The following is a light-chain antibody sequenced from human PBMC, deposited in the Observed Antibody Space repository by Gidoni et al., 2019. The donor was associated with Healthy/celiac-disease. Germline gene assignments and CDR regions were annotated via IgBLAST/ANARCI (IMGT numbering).Light chain of an antibody. CDR2: DAS. CDR1: QSVSSY. CDR3: QQRRNWPLRVT. V-gene: IGKV3-11*01. Sequence: ESVWRQSPATLSWSPGERATLSCRASQSVSSYLAWYQQKPGKAPRLLIYDASNRATGIPARFSGSGSGTDFTLNISSQEHEDFAVYYCQQRRNWPLRVTFGGGTKVEIK. J-gene: IGKJ4*01.